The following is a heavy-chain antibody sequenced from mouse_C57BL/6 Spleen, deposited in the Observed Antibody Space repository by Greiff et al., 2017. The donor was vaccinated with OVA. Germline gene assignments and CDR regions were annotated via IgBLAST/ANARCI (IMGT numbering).Heavy chain of an antibody. J-gene: IGHJ4*01. D-gene: IGHD3-2*02. CDR2: IDPNSGGT. Sequence: VQLQQPGAELVKPGASVKLSCKASGYTFTSYWMHWVKQRPGRGLEWIGRIDPNSGGTKYNEKFKSKATLTVDKPSSTAYMQLSSLTSEDSAVYYCARRTLDSSGYVGAMDYWGQGTSVTVSS. CDR3: ARRTLDSSGYVGAMDY. CDR1: GYTFTSYW. V-gene: IGHV1-72*01.